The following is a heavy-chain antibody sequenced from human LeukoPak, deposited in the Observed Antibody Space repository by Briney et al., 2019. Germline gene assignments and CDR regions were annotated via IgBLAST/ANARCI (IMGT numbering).Heavy chain of an antibody. V-gene: IGHV4-59*08. J-gene: IGHJ4*02. CDR1: GGSISSYY. D-gene: IGHD6-6*01. Sequence: SETLSLTCTVSGGSISSYYWSWIRQPPGKGLAWIGYIYYTGSTNYNPSLKSRVTISVDTSKNQFSLKLSYVNAADTGVYYCARYISSGLDYWGQGTLVTVSS. CDR3: ARYISSGLDY. CDR2: IYYTGST.